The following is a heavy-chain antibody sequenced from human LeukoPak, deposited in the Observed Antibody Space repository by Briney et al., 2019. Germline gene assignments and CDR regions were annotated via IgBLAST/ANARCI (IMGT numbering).Heavy chain of an antibody. D-gene: IGHD4-23*01. CDR3: ARTYGNTHRTAFDY. V-gene: IGHV4-28*05. CDR2: IYYSGSI. Sequence: PSDTLSLTCAVSGYSISSSNWWGWIRPPPGKGLAWIGSIYYSGSIYYNPSLKIRVTMSVDTSKNQFSLKLSSVTAVDTAVYYCARTYGNTHRTAFDYWGQGTLVTVSS. J-gene: IGHJ4*02. CDR1: GYSISSSNW.